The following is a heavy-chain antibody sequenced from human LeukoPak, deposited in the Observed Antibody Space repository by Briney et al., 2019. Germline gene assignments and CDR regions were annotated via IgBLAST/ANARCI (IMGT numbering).Heavy chain of an antibody. D-gene: IGHD1-26*01. CDR3: ARGRSNYYGMDV. J-gene: IGHJ6*02. CDR1: GGSINSYY. CDR2: IYYSGNT. V-gene: IGHV4-59*01. Sequence: SETLSLTCTVSGGSINSYYWSWIRQPPGKGLEWIGYIYYSGNTNYNPSLKSRVTISVDTSKNQFSLKVSSVTAADTAVYYCARGRSNYYGMDVWGQGTTVTVSS.